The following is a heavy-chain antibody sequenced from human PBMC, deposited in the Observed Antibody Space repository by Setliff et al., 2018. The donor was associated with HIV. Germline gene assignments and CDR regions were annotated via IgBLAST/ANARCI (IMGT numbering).Heavy chain of an antibody. Sequence: SLTCAVSGYSISSGYYWGWIRQPPGKGLEWIGSIYHSGSTYYNPSLKSRVTISVDTSKNQFSLKLSSVTAADTAVYYCAREGTTVTLDYWGQGTLVTVSS. J-gene: IGHJ4*02. CDR2: IYHSGST. CDR1: GYSISSGYY. D-gene: IGHD4-4*01. V-gene: IGHV4-38-2*02. CDR3: AREGTTVTLDY.